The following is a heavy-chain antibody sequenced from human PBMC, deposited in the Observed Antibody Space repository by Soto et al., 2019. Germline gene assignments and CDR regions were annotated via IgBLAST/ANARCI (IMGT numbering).Heavy chain of an antibody. CDR3: ARGRKNSSGYSLMGYVQH. CDR1: GGSFSGYY. J-gene: IGHJ1*01. CDR2: INHSGST. V-gene: IGHV4-34*01. D-gene: IGHD3-22*01. Sequence: SETLSLTCAVYGGSFSGYYWSWSRQPPGKGLEWIGEINHSGSTNYNPSLKSRVTISVDTSKNQFSLKLSSVTAADTAVYYCARGRKNSSGYSLMGYVQHWGQGTMVTVS.